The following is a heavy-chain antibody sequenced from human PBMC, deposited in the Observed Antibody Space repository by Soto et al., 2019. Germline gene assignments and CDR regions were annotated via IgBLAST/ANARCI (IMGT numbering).Heavy chain of an antibody. CDR1: GGSISSDGYS. CDR3: ASSHAGAHITAAVH. CDR2: IYHSGST. Sequence: QLQLQESGSGLVKPSQTLSLTCAVSGGSISSDGYSWSWIRQPPGKGLEWIGYIYHSGSTYYNPSIKSRVTTSVDRSKNQFSLKLSSVTAADTAVYYCASSHAGAHITAAVHWGQGTLVTVSS. D-gene: IGHD6-13*01. V-gene: IGHV4-30-2*01. J-gene: IGHJ4*02.